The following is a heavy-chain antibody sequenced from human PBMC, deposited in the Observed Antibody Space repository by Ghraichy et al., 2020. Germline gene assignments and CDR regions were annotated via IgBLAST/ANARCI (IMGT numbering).Heavy chain of an antibody. CDR2: ISAYNGNT. D-gene: IGHD5-18*01. Sequence: ASVKVSCKASGYTFTSYGISWVRQAPGQGLEWMGWISAYNGNTNYAQKLQGRVTMTTDTSTSTAYMELRSLRSDDTAVYYCARGPYSYGFRGYYGMDVWGQGITVTVSS. V-gene: IGHV1-18*01. CDR1: GYTFTSYG. J-gene: IGHJ6*02. CDR3: ARGPYSYGFRGYYGMDV.